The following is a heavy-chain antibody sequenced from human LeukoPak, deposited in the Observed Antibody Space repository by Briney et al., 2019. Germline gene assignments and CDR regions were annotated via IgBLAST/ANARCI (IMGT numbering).Heavy chain of an antibody. CDR3: AKDSSSGSRCYYMDV. J-gene: IGHJ6*03. CDR2: ISGSGGST. D-gene: IGHD3-22*01. Sequence: GGSLRLSCAASGFTFSSYATSWVRQAPGKGLQWVSAISGSGGSTFYADSVKGRFTISRDNSKNTLYLQMNSMRAEDTAVYYCAKDSSSGSRCYYMDVWGKGTTVTVSS. V-gene: IGHV3-23*01. CDR1: GFTFSSYA.